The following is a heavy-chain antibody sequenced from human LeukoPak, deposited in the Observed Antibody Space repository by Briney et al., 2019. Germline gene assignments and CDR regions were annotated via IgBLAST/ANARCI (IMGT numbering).Heavy chain of an antibody. CDR1: GYTFTSYD. CDR2: MNPNSGNT. CDR3: ARGRVDFWSGCPDY. D-gene: IGHD3-3*01. J-gene: IGHJ4*02. Sequence: ASVKVSCKASGYTFTSYDINWVRQATGQGLEWMGWMNPNSGNTGYAQKFQGRVTITRNTSISTAYMELSSLRSEDTAVYYCARGRVDFWSGCPDYWGQGTLVTVSS. V-gene: IGHV1-8*03.